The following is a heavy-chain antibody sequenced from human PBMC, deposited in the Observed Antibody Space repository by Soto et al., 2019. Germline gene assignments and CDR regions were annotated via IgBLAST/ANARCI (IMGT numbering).Heavy chain of an antibody. Sequence: SETLSLTCTVSGGSISSYYWSWIRQPPGKGLEWIGYIYYSGSTNYNPSLKSRVTISVDTSKNQFSLKLSSVTAADTAVYYCARASEWLVFGLNWFNPWGQGTLVTVSS. CDR1: GGSISSYY. CDR3: ARASEWLVFGLNWFNP. V-gene: IGHV4-59*01. CDR2: IYYSGST. J-gene: IGHJ5*01. D-gene: IGHD6-19*01.